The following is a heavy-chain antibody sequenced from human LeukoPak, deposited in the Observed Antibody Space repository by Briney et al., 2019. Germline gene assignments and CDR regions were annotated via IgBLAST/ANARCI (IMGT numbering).Heavy chain of an antibody. V-gene: IGHV4-34*01. CDR3: ARADYRYFDL. CDR2: INHSGST. CDR1: GGSFSGYY. J-gene: IGHJ2*01. Sequence: KPSETLSLTCAVYGGSFSGYYWSWIRQPPGKGLEWIGEINHSGSTNYNPSLKSRVTISVDTSKNQFSLKLSSVTAADTAVYYCARADYRYFDLWGRGTLVTVSS.